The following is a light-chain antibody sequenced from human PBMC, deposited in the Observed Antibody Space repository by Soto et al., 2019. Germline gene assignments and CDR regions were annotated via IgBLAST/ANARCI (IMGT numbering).Light chain of an antibody. CDR1: SSNIGAGYD. CDR3: QSYDSSLSGSVV. CDR2: GNS. J-gene: IGLJ2*01. Sequence: QSVLTQPPSVSGAPGQRGTISCTGSSSNIGAGYDVHWYQQLPGTAPKLLIYGNSNRPSGVPDRYSGSKSGTSASLAITGLQGEDEADYYCQSYDSSLSGSVVFGGGTKLTVL. V-gene: IGLV1-40*01.